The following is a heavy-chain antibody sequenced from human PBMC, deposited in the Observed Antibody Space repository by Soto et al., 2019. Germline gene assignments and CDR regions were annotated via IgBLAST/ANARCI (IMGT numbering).Heavy chain of an antibody. J-gene: IGHJ6*02. CDR1: GFTFRSYA. Sequence: GGSLRLSCAASGFTFRSYAMHWVRQASGKGLEWVAVISYDGSNKYYADSVKGRFTISRDNSKNTHYLQMNSLRAVDTAEYYCARGGISMIVVVNSGMDIGSQGTTVIVSS. CDR2: ISYDGSNK. V-gene: IGHV3-30-3*01. CDR3: ARGGISMIVVVNSGMDI. D-gene: IGHD3-22*01.